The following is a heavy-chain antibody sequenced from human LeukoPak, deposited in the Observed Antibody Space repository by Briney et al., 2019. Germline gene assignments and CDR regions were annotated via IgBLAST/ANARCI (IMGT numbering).Heavy chain of an antibody. CDR2: ISSSSSYI. CDR1: GFTFSSYS. CDR3: ARAPGQGPE. J-gene: IGHJ4*02. D-gene: IGHD3-10*01. V-gene: IGHV3-21*01. Sequence: KPGGSLRLSCAASGFTFSSYSMNWVRQAPGKGLEWVSSISSSSSYIHYADSVKGRFTMSRDNAKNSLYLQMNSLRAEDTAVYYCARAPGQGPEWGQGTLVTVSS.